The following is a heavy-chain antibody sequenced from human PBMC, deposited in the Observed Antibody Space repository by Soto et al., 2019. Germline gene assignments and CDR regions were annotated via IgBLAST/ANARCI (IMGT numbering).Heavy chain of an antibody. CDR3: AREGVSSSWYNYYGMDV. J-gene: IGHJ6*02. CDR1: GGSIDSNRYY. CDR2: IYYSGST. Sequence: PSETLSLTCTVSGGSIDSNRYYWAWIRQPPGKGLEWIGYIYYSGSTNYNPSLKSRVTISVDTSKNQFSLKLSSVTAADTAVYYCAREGVSSSWYNYYGMDVWGQGTTVTVSS. V-gene: IGHV4-61*01. D-gene: IGHD6-13*01.